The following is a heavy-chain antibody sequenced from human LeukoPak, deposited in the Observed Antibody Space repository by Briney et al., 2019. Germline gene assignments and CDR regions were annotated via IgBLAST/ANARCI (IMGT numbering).Heavy chain of an antibody. CDR2: IYSGGST. J-gene: IGHJ6*03. CDR3: ARDRGSGDYYYYFMDV. CDR1: EFSVGSNY. V-gene: IGHV3-66*01. Sequence: GGSLRLSCAASEFSVGSNYMTWVRQAPGKGLEWVSLIYSGGSTYYADSVKGRFTISRDNSKNTLYLQMGSLRAEDMAVYYCARDRGSGDYYYYFMDVWGKGTTVTISS. D-gene: IGHD3-10*01.